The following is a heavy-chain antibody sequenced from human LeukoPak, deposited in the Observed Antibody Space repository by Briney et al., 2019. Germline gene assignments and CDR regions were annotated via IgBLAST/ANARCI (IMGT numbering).Heavy chain of an antibody. CDR1: GGSFSGYY. CDR2: INHSGST. Sequence: PSETLSLTCAVYGGSFSGYYWSWIRQSPGKGLEWIGEINHSGSTNYNPSLKSRVTISVDTSKNQFSLKLSSVTAADTAVYYCARGEYYDFWSGSLPDYWGQGTLVTVSS. V-gene: IGHV4-34*01. CDR3: ARGEYYDFWSGSLPDY. D-gene: IGHD3-3*01. J-gene: IGHJ4*02.